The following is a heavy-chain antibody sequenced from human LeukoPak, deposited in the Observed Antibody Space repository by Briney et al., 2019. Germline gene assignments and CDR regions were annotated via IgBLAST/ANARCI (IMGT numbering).Heavy chain of an antibody. D-gene: IGHD4-11*01. J-gene: IGHJ6*02. CDR1: GFTVSSNY. V-gene: IGHV3-66*04. Sequence: GGSLRLSCAASGFTVSSNYMSWVRQAPGKGLGWVSVIYSGGSTYYADSVKGRFTISRDNSKNTLYLQMNSLRAEDTAVYYCARHDDYSPAGGYGMDVWGQGTTVTVSS. CDR3: ARHDDYSPAGGYGMDV. CDR2: IYSGGST.